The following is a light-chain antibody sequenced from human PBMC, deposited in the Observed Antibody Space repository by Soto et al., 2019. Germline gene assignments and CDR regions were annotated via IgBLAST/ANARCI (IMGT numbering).Light chain of an antibody. CDR3: QQYKRYPHT. V-gene: IGKV1-5*03. J-gene: IGKJ2*01. CDR2: KAS. Sequence: DIQMTQSPSTLSASVGDRVTITCRDSQSISTWLAWYQQKPGKAPKLLIYKASSLRNGVPSRFSGSGSGTEFTLTIYSLQPDDFASYYCQQYKRYPHTFGQGNKLEIK. CDR1: QSISTW.